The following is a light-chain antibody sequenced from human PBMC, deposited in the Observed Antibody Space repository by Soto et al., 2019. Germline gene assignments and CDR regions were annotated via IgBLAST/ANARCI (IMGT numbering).Light chain of an antibody. Sequence: QSALTQPRSVSGSPGQSVTISCTGTSSDVGGYNYVSWYQQHPGKAPKLMIFDVSKRPSGVPDRFSGSKSGNTASLTISGLQAEHESDYYRCSYAGSYNVVFGGGTKLTVL. J-gene: IGLJ2*01. CDR1: SSDVGGYNY. CDR3: CSYAGSYNVV. V-gene: IGLV2-11*01. CDR2: DVS.